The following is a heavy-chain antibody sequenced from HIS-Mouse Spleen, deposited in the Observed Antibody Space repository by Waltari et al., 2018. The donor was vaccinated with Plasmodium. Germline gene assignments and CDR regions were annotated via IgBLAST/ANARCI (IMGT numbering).Heavy chain of an antibody. D-gene: IGHD3-10*01. CDR3: ARGLRGHYWYFDL. J-gene: IGHJ2*01. CDR1: GGSFRVYS. CDR2: INHSGST. Sequence: QLQLQQRRAGLLKPSETLSLTCAVCGGSFRVYSWLCIRHPPGKGLEWIGEINHSGSTNYNPSLKSRVTISVDTSKNQFSLKLSSVTAADTAVYYCARGLRGHYWYFDLWGRGTLVTVSS. V-gene: IGHV4-34*01.